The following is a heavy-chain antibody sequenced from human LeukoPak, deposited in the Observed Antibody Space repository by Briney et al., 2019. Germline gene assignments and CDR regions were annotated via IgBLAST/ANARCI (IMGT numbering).Heavy chain of an antibody. V-gene: IGHV3-23*01. CDR3: AKSNGYRVYNWFDP. CDR2: VSGSGRST. Sequence: GGPLRLSCAASGFSFSNYAMGWVRQAPGKGLERVSSVSGSGRSTYYADSVKGRFTISRDNSTNTVYLQMSSLRAEDTAVYYCAKSNGYRVYNWFDPWGQGTLVTVSS. J-gene: IGHJ5*02. CDR1: GFSFSNYA. D-gene: IGHD6-13*01.